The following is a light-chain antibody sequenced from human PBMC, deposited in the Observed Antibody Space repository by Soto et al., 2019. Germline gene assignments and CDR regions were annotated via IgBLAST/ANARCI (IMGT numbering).Light chain of an antibody. Sequence: QSALTQPASVSGSPGQSITISCTGTSSDVGGYNYVSWYQQHPGKAPKLMIYEVSNRPSGVSNRFSGSKSGNTASLTISGLQAEDEADYYCSSYTSSSRYVFGTGTKVTAL. V-gene: IGLV2-14*01. CDR3: SSYTSSSRYV. J-gene: IGLJ1*01. CDR1: SSDVGGYNY. CDR2: EVS.